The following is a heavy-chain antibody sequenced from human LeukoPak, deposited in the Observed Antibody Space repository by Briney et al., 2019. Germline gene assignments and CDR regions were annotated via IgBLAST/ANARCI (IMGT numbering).Heavy chain of an antibody. CDR1: GYTFTSYY. J-gene: IGHJ3*02. D-gene: IGHD3-22*01. CDR3: ARSSESHYYDSSFDI. V-gene: IGHV1-46*01. Sequence: GASVKVSCKASGYTFTSYYMHWVRQAPGQGLEWMGIINPSGGSTSYAQKFQGRVTMTRDTSTSTVYMELSSLGSEDTAVYYCARSSESHYYDSSFDIWGQGTMVTVSS. CDR2: INPSGGST.